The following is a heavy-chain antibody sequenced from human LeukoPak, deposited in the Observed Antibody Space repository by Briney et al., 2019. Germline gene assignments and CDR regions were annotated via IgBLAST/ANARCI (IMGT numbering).Heavy chain of an antibody. Sequence: GGSLRLSCAASGFTFSSYWMTWARQAPGKGLECVANINQHGNQRYYVDSVKGRFTISRDNSRNSLYLQMNNLRAEDTAVYYCVRVGSSNWYAWGQGTLVTVSS. D-gene: IGHD6-13*01. V-gene: IGHV3-7*01. J-gene: IGHJ5*02. CDR1: GFTFSSYW. CDR2: INQHGNQR. CDR3: VRVGSSNWYA.